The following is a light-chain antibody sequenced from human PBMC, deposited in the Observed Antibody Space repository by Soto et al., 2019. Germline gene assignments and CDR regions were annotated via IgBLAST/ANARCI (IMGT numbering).Light chain of an antibody. Sequence: QSALTQPASVSGAPGQSITISCTGTTSDFGFYNYVSWYQHHPGKAPKLLIYEVTNRHSGVSNRFSGSKSGNTASLTISGLQAEDEADYYCSSYTSSTDYVFGTGTKVTVL. J-gene: IGLJ1*01. V-gene: IGLV2-14*01. CDR1: TSDFGFYNY. CDR2: EVT. CDR3: SSYTSSTDYV.